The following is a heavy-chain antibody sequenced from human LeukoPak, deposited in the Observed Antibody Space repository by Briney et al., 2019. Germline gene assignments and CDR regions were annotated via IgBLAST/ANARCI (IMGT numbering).Heavy chain of an antibody. V-gene: IGHV3-64D*09. CDR1: GFTFNDYA. CDR2: ITSNGGST. D-gene: IGHD3-10*01. J-gene: IGHJ4*02. CDR3: VKSAVPVRGIIIGNFDY. Sequence: GGSLRLSCSASGFTFNDYAVHWVRQAPGKGLEYVSGITSNGGSTYYADSVKGRLTISRANSKNTLFLQMSSLRAEDTAVYYCVKSAVPVRGIIIGNFDYWGQGTLVTVSS.